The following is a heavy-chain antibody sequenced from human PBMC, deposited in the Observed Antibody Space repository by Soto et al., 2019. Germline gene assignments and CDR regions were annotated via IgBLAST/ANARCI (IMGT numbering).Heavy chain of an antibody. Sequence: GGSLRLSCAASGFTFSNAWMSWVRQAPGKGLEWVGRIKSKTDGGTIDYAAPVKGRFTISRDDSKNTLYLQMNSLKTEDTAVYYCTTDAPLRFLEWSADAFDIWGQGTMVTVSS. CDR2: IKSKTDGGTI. CDR3: TTDAPLRFLEWSADAFDI. CDR1: GFTFSNAW. J-gene: IGHJ3*02. V-gene: IGHV3-15*01. D-gene: IGHD3-3*01.